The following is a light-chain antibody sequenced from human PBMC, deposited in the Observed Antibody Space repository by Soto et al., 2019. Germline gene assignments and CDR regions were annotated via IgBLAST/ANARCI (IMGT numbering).Light chain of an antibody. CDR2: GTS. CDR3: QQLSSSPPGVT. V-gene: IGKV3-20*01. Sequence: EIVLTQSPDTLSLSPGESATLSCRASRSVSGNYLAWYQQKPGQAPRLLVAGTSSRATGIPDRFSGSGSGTDFTLTISGLDPEDFAVYYCQQLSSSPPGVTFGGGT. J-gene: IGKJ4*01. CDR1: RSVSGNY.